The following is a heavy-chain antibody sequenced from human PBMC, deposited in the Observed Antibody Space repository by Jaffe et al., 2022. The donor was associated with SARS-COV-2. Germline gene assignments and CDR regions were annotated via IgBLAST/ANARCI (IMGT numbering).Heavy chain of an antibody. D-gene: IGHD1-1*01. CDR1: GYTFTSYY. J-gene: IGHJ3*02. V-gene: IGHV1-46*01. CDR2: INPSGGST. Sequence: QVQLVQSGAEVKKPGASVKVSCKASGYTFTSYYMHWVRQAPGQGLEWMGIINPSGGSTSYAQKFQGRVTMTRDTSTSTVYMELSSLRSEDTAVYYCARQLTPGRGTDAFDIWGQGTMVTVSS. CDR3: ARQLTPGRGTDAFDI.